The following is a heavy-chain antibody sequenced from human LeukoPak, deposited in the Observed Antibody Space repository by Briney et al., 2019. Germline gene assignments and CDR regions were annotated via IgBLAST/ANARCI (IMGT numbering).Heavy chain of an antibody. CDR3: AREGPRFLEWLTN. CDR1: GGSLSGYY. J-gene: IGHJ4*02. D-gene: IGHD3-3*01. V-gene: IGHV4-31*11. CDR2: IYYSGST. Sequence: SETLSLTCAVYGGSLSGYYWSWIRQHPGKGLEWIGYIYYSGSTYYNPSLKSRVTISVDTSKNQFSLKLSSVTAADTAVYYCAREGPRFLEWLTNWGQGTLVTVSS.